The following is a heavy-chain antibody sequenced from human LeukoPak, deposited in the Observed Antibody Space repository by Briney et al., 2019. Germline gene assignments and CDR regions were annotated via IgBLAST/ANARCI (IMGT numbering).Heavy chain of an antibody. J-gene: IGHJ4*02. D-gene: IGHD6-19*01. V-gene: IGHV3-21*01. CDR3: ARDLSLYSSGWYQGY. CDR2: ISSSSSYI. Sequence: PGGSLRLSCAASGFTFSSYSMNWVRQAPGKGLEWVSSISSSSSYIYYADSVKGRFTISRDNAKNSLYLQMNSLRAEDTAVYYCARDLSLYSSGWYQGYWGQGTLVTVSS. CDR1: GFTFSSYS.